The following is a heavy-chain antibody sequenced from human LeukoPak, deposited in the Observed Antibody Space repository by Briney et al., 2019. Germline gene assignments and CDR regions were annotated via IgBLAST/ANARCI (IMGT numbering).Heavy chain of an antibody. CDR3: ARDPSGSKYYDILAYYFDY. Sequence: GGSLRLSCAASGFTFSDYYMSWIRQAPGKGLEWVSYISSSGSTIYYADSVKGRFTISRDNAKNSLHLQMNSLRAEDTAVYYCARDPSGSKYYDILAYYFDYWGQGTLVTVSS. D-gene: IGHD3-9*01. CDR2: ISSSGSTI. V-gene: IGHV3-11*01. J-gene: IGHJ4*02. CDR1: GFTFSDYY.